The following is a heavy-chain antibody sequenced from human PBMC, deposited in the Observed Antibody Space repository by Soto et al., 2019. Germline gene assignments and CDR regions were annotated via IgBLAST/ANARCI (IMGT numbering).Heavy chain of an antibody. CDR1: GGTFSSYA. J-gene: IGHJ4*02. CDR2: IIPIFGTA. Sequence: SVKVSCKASGGTFSSYAISWVRQAPGQGLEWMGGIIPIFGTANYAQKFQGRVTITADKSTSTAYMELSSLRSEDTAVYYCARDLGLLANGHCGGECYIFDYWGQGTLVTVSS. CDR3: ARDLGLLANGHCGGECYIFDY. V-gene: IGHV1-69*06. D-gene: IGHD2-21*01.